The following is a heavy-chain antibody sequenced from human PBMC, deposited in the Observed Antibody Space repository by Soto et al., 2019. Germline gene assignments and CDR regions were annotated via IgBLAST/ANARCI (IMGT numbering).Heavy chain of an antibody. D-gene: IGHD3-3*01. V-gene: IGHV3-74*01. CDR3: ARGPPAGATISGVVIMPDYYYYGMDV. J-gene: IGHJ6*02. Sequence: EVQLVESGGGLVQPGGSLRLSCAASGFTFSSYWMHWVRQAPGKGLVWVSRINSDGSSTSYADSVKGRFTISRDNAKNTLYLQMNSLRAEDTAVYYCARGPPAGATISGVVIMPDYYYYGMDVWGQGTTVTVSS. CDR2: INSDGSST. CDR1: GFTFSSYW.